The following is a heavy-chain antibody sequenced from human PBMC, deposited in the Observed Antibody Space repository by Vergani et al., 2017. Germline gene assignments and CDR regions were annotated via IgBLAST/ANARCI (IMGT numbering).Heavy chain of an antibody. CDR3: AGGYSSASGRFVRRAGGFDY. CDR2: ISGSGGST. CDR1: GFTFSSYA. J-gene: IGHJ4*02. V-gene: IGHV3-23*01. Sequence: EVQLLESGGGLVQPGGSLRLSCAASGFTFSSYAMSWVRQAPGKGLEWVSAISGSGGSTYYADSVKGRFTISRDNSKNTLYLQMNSLRAEDTAVYYCAGGYSSASGRFVRRAGGFDYWGQGTLVTVSS. D-gene: IGHD6-25*01.